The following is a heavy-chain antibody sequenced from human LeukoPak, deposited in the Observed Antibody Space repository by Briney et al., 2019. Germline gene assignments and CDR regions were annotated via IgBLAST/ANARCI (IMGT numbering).Heavy chain of an antibody. D-gene: IGHD6-13*01. CDR3: ARAFIAAEDAFDI. J-gene: IGHJ3*02. Sequence: GESLKISCKGSGYSFTSYWIGWVRQMPGKGLEWMGIIYPGDSDTRYSPSFQGQVTISADKSISTAYLQWSGLKASDTAMYYCARAFIAAEDAFDIWGQGTMVTVSS. V-gene: IGHV5-51*01. CDR1: GYSFTSYW. CDR2: IYPGDSDT.